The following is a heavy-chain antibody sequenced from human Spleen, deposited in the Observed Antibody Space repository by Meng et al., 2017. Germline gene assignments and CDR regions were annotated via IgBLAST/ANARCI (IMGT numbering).Heavy chain of an antibody. CDR3: AREVAGYFDY. V-gene: IGHV3-73*01. CDR1: GFTFSSYD. J-gene: IGHJ4*02. CDR2: IRSKANSYAT. D-gene: IGHD2-15*01. Sequence: GESLKISCAASGFTFSSYDMHWVRQATGKGLEWVGRIRSKANSYATAYAASVKGRFTISRDDSKNTAYLQMNSLRSEDTAVYYCAREVAGYFDYWGQGTLVTVSS.